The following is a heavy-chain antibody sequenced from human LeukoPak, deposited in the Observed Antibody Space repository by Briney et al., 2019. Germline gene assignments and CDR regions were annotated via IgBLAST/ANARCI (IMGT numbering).Heavy chain of an antibody. D-gene: IGHD3-22*01. V-gene: IGHV1-69*06. CDR2: IIPIFGTA. J-gene: IGHJ4*02. CDR1: GGTFSSYA. Sequence: ASVKVSCKASGGTFSSYAISWVRQAPGQGLEWMGGIIPIFGTANYAQKFQGRVTITADKSTSTAYMELSSLRSEDTAVYYCASRLYYYDSRLPDYWGQGTLVTVSS. CDR3: ASRLYYYDSRLPDY.